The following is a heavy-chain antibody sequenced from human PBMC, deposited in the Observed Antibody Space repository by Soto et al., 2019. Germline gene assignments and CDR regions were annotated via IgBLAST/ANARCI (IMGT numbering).Heavy chain of an antibody. V-gene: IGHV1-58*02. D-gene: IGHD2-2*01. J-gene: IGHJ6*03. CDR3: AEDSLGYCSSTSCYVNYYYYMDV. CDR1: GFTFTSSA. CDR2: IVVGSGNT. Sequence: QMQLVQSGPEVKKPGTSVKVSCKASGFTFTSSAMQWVRQARGQRLEWIGWIVVGSGNTSYAQKFKQRAPITRDMCRSKAYIELSSLRSEDTAVYYCAEDSLGYCSSTSCYVNYYYYMDVWSKGTTVTVSS.